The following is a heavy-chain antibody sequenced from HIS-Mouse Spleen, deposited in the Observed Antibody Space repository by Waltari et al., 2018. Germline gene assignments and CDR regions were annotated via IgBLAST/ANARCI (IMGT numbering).Heavy chain of an antibody. V-gene: IGHV4-39*07. CDR3: AREIPYSSSWYDWYFDL. J-gene: IGHJ2*01. D-gene: IGHD6-13*01. CDR2: IYYSGST. Sequence: QLQLQESGPGLVKPSETLSLTCTVSGGSISSSSYYWGWIRQPQGKGLEWIGSIYYSGSTSYNPSLKSRVTISVDTSKNQFSLKLSSVTAADTAVYYCAREIPYSSSWYDWYFDLWGRGTLVTVSS. CDR1: GGSISSSSYY.